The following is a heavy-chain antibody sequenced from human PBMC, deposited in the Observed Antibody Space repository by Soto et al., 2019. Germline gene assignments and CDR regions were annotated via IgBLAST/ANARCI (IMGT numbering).Heavy chain of an antibody. Sequence: ASVKVSCKASGYTFTSYYMHWVRQAPGQGLEWMGIINPSGGSTSYAQKFQGRVTMTRDTSTSTVYMELSSLRAEDTALYYCAKGLYGSGSYYNLDAFDIWGQGTMVTVSS. CDR3: AKGLYGSGSYYNLDAFDI. V-gene: IGHV1-46*01. CDR2: INPSGGST. J-gene: IGHJ3*02. D-gene: IGHD3-10*01. CDR1: GYTFTSYY.